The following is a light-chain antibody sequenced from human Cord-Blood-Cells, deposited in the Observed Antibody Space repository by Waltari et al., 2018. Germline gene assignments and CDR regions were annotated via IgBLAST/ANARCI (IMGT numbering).Light chain of an antibody. CDR1: QGISSW. J-gene: IGKJ4*01. V-gene: IGKV1-12*01. CDR2: AAS. Sequence: DFKMTQSPVSVVASVGDLITITCRVSQGISSWLAWYQQDPGKGPKLLIYAASSLQSGVPSRFSDNGSGTDFTLTISSLQPEDFATYYCQHTNSFPLTFGGGTKVEIK. CDR3: QHTNSFPLT.